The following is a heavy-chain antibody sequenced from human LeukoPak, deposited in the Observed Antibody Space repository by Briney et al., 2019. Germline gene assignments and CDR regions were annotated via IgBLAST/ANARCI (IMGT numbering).Heavy chain of an antibody. D-gene: IGHD3-22*01. CDR3: ARGRIYYDGSGHYYPDY. CDR2: ISGDSDST. V-gene: IGHV1-18*01. CDR1: GYTFSSYG. J-gene: IGHJ4*02. Sequence: ASVKVSCKASGYTFSSYGVTWVRQAPGQGLEWMGWISGDSDSTNYAQKFQVKVTMTTDTSTNTAYLELRSLTSDDTAIYYCARGRIYYDGSGHYYPDYWGQGTLLTVSS.